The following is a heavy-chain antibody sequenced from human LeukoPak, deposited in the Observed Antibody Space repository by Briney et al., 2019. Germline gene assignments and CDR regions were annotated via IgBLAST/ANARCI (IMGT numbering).Heavy chain of an antibody. CDR1: GGSISSYY. CDR3: ARDGEAGYDFWSQGWFDP. CDR2: ISSSGSTI. Sequence: LSLTCTVSGGSISSYYWSWIRQPPGKGLEWVSYISSSGSTIYYADSVKGRFTISRDNAKNSLYLQMNSLRAEDTAVYYCARDGEAGYDFWSQGWFDPWGQGTLVTVSS. J-gene: IGHJ5*02. V-gene: IGHV3-11*01. D-gene: IGHD3-3*01.